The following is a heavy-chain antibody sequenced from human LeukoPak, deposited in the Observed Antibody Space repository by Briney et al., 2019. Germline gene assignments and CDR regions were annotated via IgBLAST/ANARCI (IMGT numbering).Heavy chain of an antibody. CDR3: ARGFGLTTVTTDAFDI. Sequence: GGSLRLSCAASGFTFSSYGMHWVRQAPGKGLEWVAVISYDGSNKYYADSVKGRFTISRDNSKNTLYLQMNSLRAEDTAVYYCARGFGLTTVTTDAFDIWGQGTMVTVSS. V-gene: IGHV3-30*19. CDR1: GFTFSSYG. D-gene: IGHD4-11*01. J-gene: IGHJ3*02. CDR2: ISYDGSNK.